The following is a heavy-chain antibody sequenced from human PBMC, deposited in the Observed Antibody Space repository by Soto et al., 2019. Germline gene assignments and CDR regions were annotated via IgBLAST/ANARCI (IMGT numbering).Heavy chain of an antibody. CDR1: GVTFSSYA. CDR2: IIPIFGTA. CDR3: ARRLCDFWRGSTGGYYGMDV. Sequence: SVKVSCKASGVTFSSYAISWVRQAPGQGLEWMGGIIPIFGTANYAQKFQGRVTITADESTSTAYMELSSLRSEDTAVYYCARRLCDFWRGSTGGYYGMDVWGQGTTVTVSS. D-gene: IGHD3-3*01. V-gene: IGHV1-69*13. J-gene: IGHJ6*02.